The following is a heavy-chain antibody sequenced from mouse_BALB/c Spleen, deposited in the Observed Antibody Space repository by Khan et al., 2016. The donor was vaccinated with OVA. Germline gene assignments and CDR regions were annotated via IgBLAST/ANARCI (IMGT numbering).Heavy chain of an antibody. V-gene: IGHV1-76*01. Sequence: QVQLKQSGAELVRHGASVKLSCKTSGYIFTSYWIHWVRQRSGQGLEWIARIYPGTGSTYYNEKFKGKTTLTADKSSTTAYMQLSSLKSEDSAVYFCARGDEENYAMDYWGQGTSVTISS. CDR3: ARGDEENYAMDY. CDR2: IYPGTGST. J-gene: IGHJ4*01. CDR1: GYIFTSYW. D-gene: IGHD3-3*01.